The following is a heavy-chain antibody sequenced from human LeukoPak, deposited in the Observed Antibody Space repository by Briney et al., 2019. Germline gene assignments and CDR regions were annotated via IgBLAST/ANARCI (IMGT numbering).Heavy chain of an antibody. D-gene: IGHD3-22*01. J-gene: IGHJ4*02. CDR2: ISGSGGST. CDR3: AKDLGGYYYDSSGQFDY. CDR1: GFTFSSYG. V-gene: IGHV3-23*01. Sequence: GGSLRLSCAASGFTFSSYGMSWVRQAPGKGLEWVSAISGSGGSTYYADSVKGRFTISRDNSKNTLYLQMNSLRAEDTAVYYCAKDLGGYYYDSSGQFDYWGQGTLVTVSS.